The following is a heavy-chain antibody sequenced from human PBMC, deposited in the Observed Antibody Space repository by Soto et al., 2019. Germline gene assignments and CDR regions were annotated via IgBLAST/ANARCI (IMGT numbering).Heavy chain of an antibody. CDR2: IIPIFGTA. V-gene: IGHV1-69*13. J-gene: IGHJ6*02. Sequence: ASVKVSCKASGGTFSSYAISWVRQAPGQGLEWMGGIIPIFGTANYAQKFQGRVTITADESMSTAYMELSSLRSEDTAVYYCARNYYDSSGYYYVDYYYGMDVWGQGTTVTVS. CDR3: ARNYYDSSGYYYVDYYYGMDV. CDR1: GGTFSSYA. D-gene: IGHD3-22*01.